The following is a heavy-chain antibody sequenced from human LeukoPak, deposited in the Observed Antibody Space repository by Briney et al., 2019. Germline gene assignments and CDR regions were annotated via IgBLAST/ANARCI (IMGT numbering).Heavy chain of an antibody. Sequence: GRSLRLSCAASGFTFDDYAMHWVRQAPGKGLEWVSGISWNSGSIGYADSVKGRFTIPRDNAKNSLYLQMNSLRAEDTALYYCAKDIPPRNWSSGPCFDYWGQGTLVTVSS. V-gene: IGHV3-9*01. CDR1: GFTFDDYA. D-gene: IGHD6-25*01. J-gene: IGHJ4*02. CDR2: ISWNSGSI. CDR3: AKDIPPRNWSSGPCFDY.